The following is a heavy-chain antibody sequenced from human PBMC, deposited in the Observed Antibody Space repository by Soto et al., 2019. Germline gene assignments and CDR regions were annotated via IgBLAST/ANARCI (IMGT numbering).Heavy chain of an antibody. J-gene: IGHJ6*02. D-gene: IGHD3-10*01. CDR3: ARSEVRGVVNYYYGMDV. CDR1: GGSVSSGSYY. Sequence: SETLSLTCTVSGGSVSSGSYYWSWIRQPPGKGLEWIGYIYYSGSTNYNPSLKSRVTISVDTSKNQFSLKLSSVTAADTAVYYCARSEVRGVVNYYYGMDVWDQGTTVTVSS. V-gene: IGHV4-61*01. CDR2: IYYSGST.